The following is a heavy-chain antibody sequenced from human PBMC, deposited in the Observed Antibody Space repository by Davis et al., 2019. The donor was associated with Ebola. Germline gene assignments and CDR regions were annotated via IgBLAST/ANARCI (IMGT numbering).Heavy chain of an antibody. CDR1: GFTFSSYS. CDR2: ISSSSSTI. CDR3: ARDFDRVRE. J-gene: IGHJ4*02. V-gene: IGHV3-48*01. D-gene: IGHD3-22*01. Sequence: GESLKISCAASGFTFSSYSMNWVRQAPGKGLEWVSYISSSSSTIYYADSVKGRFTISRDNAKNSLYLQMNSLRVEDTAIYYCARDFDRVREWGQGTLVTVSS.